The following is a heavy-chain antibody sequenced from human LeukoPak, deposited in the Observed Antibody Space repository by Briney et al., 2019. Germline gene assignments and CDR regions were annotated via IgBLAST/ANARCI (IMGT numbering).Heavy chain of an antibody. CDR3: ARLYGYSYGTYYYYGMDV. V-gene: IGHV4-59*08. J-gene: IGHJ6*02. CDR1: GGSISSYY. Sequence: SETLSLTCTVSGGSISSYYWSWIRQPPGKGLEWIGYIYYSGSTNYNPSLKSRVTISVDTSKNQFSLKPSSVTAADTAVYYCARLYGYSYGTYYYYGMDVWGQGTTVTVSS. CDR2: IYYSGST. D-gene: IGHD5-18*01.